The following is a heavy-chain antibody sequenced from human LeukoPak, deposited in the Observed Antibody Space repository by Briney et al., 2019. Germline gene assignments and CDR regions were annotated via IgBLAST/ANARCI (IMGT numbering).Heavy chain of an antibody. CDR1: GGSISSSDYY. J-gene: IGHJ4*02. V-gene: IGHV4-30-2*01. CDR3: ARASLHGYFDY. Sequence: SETLSLTCTVSGGSISSSDYYWSWIRQPPGKGLEWIGYIYHSGSTYYNPPLKSRVTISVDRSKNQFSLKLSSVTAADTAVYYCARASLHGYFDYWGQGTLVTVSS. D-gene: IGHD4-17*01. CDR2: IYHSGST.